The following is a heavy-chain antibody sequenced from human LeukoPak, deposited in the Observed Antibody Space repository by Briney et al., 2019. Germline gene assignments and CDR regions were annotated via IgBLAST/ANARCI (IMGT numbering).Heavy chain of an antibody. CDR1: GGSISSGGYY. D-gene: IGHD3-10*01. Sequence: SETLSLTCTVSGGSISSGGYYWSWIRQHPGKGLEWIGYNYYSGSTYYNPSLKSRVTISVDTSKNQFSLKLSSVTAADTAVYYCARVYFSTVRGKDLYYFDYWGQGTLVTVSS. V-gene: IGHV4-31*03. J-gene: IGHJ4*02. CDR3: ARVYFSTVRGKDLYYFDY. CDR2: NYYSGST.